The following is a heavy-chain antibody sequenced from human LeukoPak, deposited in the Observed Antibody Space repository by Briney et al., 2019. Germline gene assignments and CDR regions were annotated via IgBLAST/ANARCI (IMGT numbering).Heavy chain of an antibody. J-gene: IGHJ4*02. CDR2: ISYDGSNK. CDR1: GFTFSSYA. CDR3: PTADFDY. V-gene: IGHV3-30-3*01. Sequence: GGSLRLSCAASGFTFSSYAMHWVRQAPGKGLEWVAVISYDGSNKYYADSVKGRFTISRDNSKNTLYLQMNSLRAEDTAVYYCPTADFDYWGQGTLVTVSS.